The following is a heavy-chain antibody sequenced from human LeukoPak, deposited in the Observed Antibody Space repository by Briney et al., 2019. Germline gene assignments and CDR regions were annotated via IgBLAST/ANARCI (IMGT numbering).Heavy chain of an antibody. CDR1: GYRFTSYW. CDR3: ARSSGDYVLNFDY. CDR2: IYPGDSDT. J-gene: IGHJ4*02. V-gene: IGHV5-51*01. Sequence: GESLKISCQGSGYRFTSYWIGWVRQMPGKGLEWMGIIYPGDSDTRYSPSFQGQVTISADKSISTAYLQWSSLKASDTAMYYCARSSGDYVLNFDYWGQGTLVTVSS. D-gene: IGHD4-17*01.